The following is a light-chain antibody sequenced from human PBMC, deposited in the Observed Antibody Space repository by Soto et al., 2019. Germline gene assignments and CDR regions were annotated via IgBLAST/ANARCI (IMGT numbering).Light chain of an antibody. CDR3: KSYAGKLSGYYV. V-gene: IGLV1-40*01. CDR1: SSNIGAGYD. J-gene: IGLJ1*01. CDR2: GTT. Sequence: SVLTQPPSFSVSPGHMVSISWTGSSSNIGAGYDVHWYQQLPGTAPKLVIYGTTNRPSGVPERFSGSKSGTSASLAITGLKAEDEADYQCKSYAGKLSGYYVLGIGTKVNVL.